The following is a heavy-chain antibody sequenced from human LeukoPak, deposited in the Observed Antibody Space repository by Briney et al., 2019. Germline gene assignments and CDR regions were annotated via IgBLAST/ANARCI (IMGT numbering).Heavy chain of an antibody. D-gene: IGHD2-2*02. CDR1: GYTFTSYD. Sequence: ASVKVSCKASGYTFTSYDINWVRQATGHGLEWMGWMNPNSGNTGYAQKFQGRVTMTRNTSISTAYMELSSLRSEDTAVYYCVRGFCSTAGCYNWGQGTRVTVSS. V-gene: IGHV1-8*01. CDR3: VRGFCSTAGCYN. J-gene: IGHJ4*02. CDR2: MNPNSGNT.